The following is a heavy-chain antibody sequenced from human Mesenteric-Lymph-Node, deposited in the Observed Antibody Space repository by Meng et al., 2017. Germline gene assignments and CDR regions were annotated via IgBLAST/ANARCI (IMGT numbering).Heavy chain of an antibody. Sequence: QVQLQQWGAGLLKPLETLSLTCAVHGGSFSGYYWSWIRQPPGKGLEWIGEINHSGSTNYNPSLKSRVTISVDTSKNQFSLKLSSVTAADTAVYYCARGGGNSWYIDYWGQGTLVTVSS. CDR3: ARGGGNSWYIDY. V-gene: IGHV4-34*01. D-gene: IGHD2-2*02. J-gene: IGHJ4*02. CDR2: INHSGST. CDR1: GGSFSGYY.